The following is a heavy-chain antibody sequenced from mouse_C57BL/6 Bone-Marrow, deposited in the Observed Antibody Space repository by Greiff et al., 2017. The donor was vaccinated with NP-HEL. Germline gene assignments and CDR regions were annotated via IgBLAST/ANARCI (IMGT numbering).Heavy chain of an antibody. Sequence: QVQLQQSGPGLVQPSKSLSITCTVSGFSLTSYGVHWVRQSPGKGLEWLGVIWRGGSTAYNAAFMSRLSITQDNSKSQVFFKMNSLQADDTAIYYCAKNPPVVAEGYWGQGTTLTVSS. J-gene: IGHJ2*01. CDR2: IWRGGST. D-gene: IGHD1-1*01. CDR1: GFSLTSYG. CDR3: AKNPPVVAEGY. V-gene: IGHV2-5*01.